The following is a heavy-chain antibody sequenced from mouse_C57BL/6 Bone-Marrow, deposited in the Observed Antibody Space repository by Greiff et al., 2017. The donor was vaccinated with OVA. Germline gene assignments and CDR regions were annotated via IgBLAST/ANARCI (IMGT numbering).Heavy chain of an antibody. J-gene: IGHJ2*01. Sequence: EVKLVESGGDLVKPGGSLKLSCAASGFTFSSYGMSWVRQTPDKRLEWVATISSGGSYTYYPDSVKGRFTISRDNAKNTLYLQMSSLKSEDTAMYYCARQGSHYYGSPLDYWGQGTTLTVSS. V-gene: IGHV5-6*01. D-gene: IGHD1-1*01. CDR2: ISSGGSYT. CDR3: ARQGSHYYGSPLDY. CDR1: GFTFSSYG.